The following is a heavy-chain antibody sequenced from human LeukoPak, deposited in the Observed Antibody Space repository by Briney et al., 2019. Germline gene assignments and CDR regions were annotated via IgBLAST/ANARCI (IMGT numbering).Heavy chain of an antibody. V-gene: IGHV3-74*01. CDR2: INSDGSST. CDR1: GFTFSGYW. J-gene: IGHJ4*02. D-gene: IGHD5-18*01. CDR3: ARDRAYSYGEFDY. Sequence: GGSPRLSCAASGFTFSGYWMHWVRQAPGKGLVWVSRINSDGSSTTYADSVKGRFTLSRDNAKNTLYLQMNSLRAEDTAVYYCARDRAYSYGEFDYWGQGTLVSVSS.